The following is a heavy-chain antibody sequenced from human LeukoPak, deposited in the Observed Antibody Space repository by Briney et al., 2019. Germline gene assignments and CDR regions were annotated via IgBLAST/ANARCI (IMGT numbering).Heavy chain of an antibody. V-gene: IGHV1-2*02. D-gene: IGHD2-2*01. J-gene: IGHJ3*02. CDR2: INPNSGGT. Sequence: ASVKVSCKASGYTFTGYYMHWVRQAPGQGLEWMGWINPNSGGTNYAQKFQGRVTMTRDTSISTAYMELSRLRSDDTAVYYCARVVVPAAAIADAFDIWGQGTMVTVSS. CDR1: GYTFTGYY. CDR3: ARVVVPAAAIADAFDI.